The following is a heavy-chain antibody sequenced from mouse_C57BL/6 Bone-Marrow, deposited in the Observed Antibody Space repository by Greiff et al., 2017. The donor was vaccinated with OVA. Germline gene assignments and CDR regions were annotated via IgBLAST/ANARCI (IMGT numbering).Heavy chain of an antibody. J-gene: IGHJ4*01. CDR3: TRDGYYAMDY. CDR1: GFTFSSYA. CDR2: ISSGGDYI. V-gene: IGHV5-9-1*02. D-gene: IGHD2-3*01. Sequence: DVMLVESGEGLVKPGGSLKLSCAASGFTFSSYAMSWVRQTPEKGLEWVAYISSGGDYIYYADTVKGRFTISRDNARNTLYLQMSSLKSEDTAMYYCTRDGYYAMDYWGQGTSVTVSS.